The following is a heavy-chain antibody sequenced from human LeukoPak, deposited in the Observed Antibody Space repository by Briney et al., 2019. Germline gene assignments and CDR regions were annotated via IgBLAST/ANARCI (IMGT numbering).Heavy chain of an antibody. CDR1: GYTFTSYD. J-gene: IGHJ6*02. V-gene: IGHV1-8*01. CDR3: ARGGTTVTTWGTIYYYYGMDV. CDR2: MNPNSGNT. Sequence: ASVKVSCKASGYTFTSYDINWVRQATGQGLEWMGWMNPNSGNTGYAQKFQGRVTMTRNTSISTAYMELSSLRSEDTAVYYRARGGTTVTTWGTIYYYYGMDVWGQGTSVTVSS. D-gene: IGHD4-17*01.